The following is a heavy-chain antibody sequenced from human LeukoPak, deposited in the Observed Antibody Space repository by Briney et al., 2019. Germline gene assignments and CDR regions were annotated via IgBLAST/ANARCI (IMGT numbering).Heavy chain of an antibody. J-gene: IGHJ4*02. V-gene: IGHV4-39*01. CDR2: IYYSGRT. CDR3: ARIRYSENIDY. Sequence: SETLSLTCTVSGGSISSSSFYWGWIRQPPGKGLECIGSIYYSGRTYYNPSLKSRVTISVDTSKNQFSLKLSSVTAADTAVYYCARIRYSENIDYRGQGTLVTVSS. D-gene: IGHD1-1*01. CDR1: GGSISSSSFY.